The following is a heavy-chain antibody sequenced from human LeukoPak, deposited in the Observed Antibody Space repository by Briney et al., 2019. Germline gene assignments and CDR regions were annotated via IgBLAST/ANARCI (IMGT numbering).Heavy chain of an antibody. D-gene: IGHD2-2*01. CDR3: ARGTSSYPDWFDP. V-gene: IGHV3-30*04. J-gene: IGHJ5*02. CDR2: ISYDGSNK. CDR1: GFTFSSYA. Sequence: GGSLRLSCAASGFTFSSYAMHWVRQAPGKGLEWVAVISYDGSNKYYADSVKGRFTISRDNSKNTLYLQMNSLRAEDTAVYYCARGTSSYPDWFDPWGQGTLVTVSS.